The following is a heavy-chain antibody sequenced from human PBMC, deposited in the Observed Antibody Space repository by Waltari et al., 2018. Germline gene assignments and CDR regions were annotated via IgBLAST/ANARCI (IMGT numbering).Heavy chain of an antibody. CDR3: AREINPHGDQRGYFDY. J-gene: IGHJ4*02. CDR2: IIPIFGTA. D-gene: IGHD4-17*01. CDR1: GGTFSSYA. Sequence: QVQLVQSGAEVKKPGSSVKVSCTASGGTFSSYAISWVRQAPGQGLEWMGGIIPIFGTANYAQKFQGRVTITADESTSTAYMELSSLRSEDTAVYYCAREINPHGDQRGYFDYWSQGTLVTVSS. V-gene: IGHV1-69*01.